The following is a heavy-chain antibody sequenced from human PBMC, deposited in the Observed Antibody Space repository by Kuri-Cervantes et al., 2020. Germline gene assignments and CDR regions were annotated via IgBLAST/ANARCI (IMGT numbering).Heavy chain of an antibody. CDR3: ARESRWNYYFDY. D-gene: IGHD4-23*01. CDR2: ISTSGSTE. J-gene: IGHJ4*02. V-gene: IGHV3-11*01. Sequence: GGSLRLSCVASGFTLSDYYMTWIRQAPGKGLEWVAYISTSGSTEYYADSVKGRFTISRDNVKNSVHLQMNSLRAEDTAVYYCARESRWNYYFDYWGQGTLVTVSS. CDR1: GFTLSDYY.